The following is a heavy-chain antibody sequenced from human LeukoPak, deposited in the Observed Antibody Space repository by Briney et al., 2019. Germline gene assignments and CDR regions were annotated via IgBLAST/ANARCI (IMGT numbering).Heavy chain of an antibody. Sequence: PSETLSLTCAVYGGSFSGYYWSWIRQPPGKGLEWIGEINHSGSTNYNPSLKRRVTISVDTSKNQFSLKLSSVTAADTAVYYCARGGRLRYFDWLPSNWFDPWGQGTLVTVSS. CDR3: ARGGRLRYFDWLPSNWFDP. CDR1: GGSFSGYY. V-gene: IGHV4-34*01. D-gene: IGHD3-9*01. CDR2: INHSGST. J-gene: IGHJ5*02.